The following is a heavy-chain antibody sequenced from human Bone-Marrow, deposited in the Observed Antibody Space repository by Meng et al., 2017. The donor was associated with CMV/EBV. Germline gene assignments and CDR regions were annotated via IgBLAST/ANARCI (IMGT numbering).Heavy chain of an antibody. CDR1: GFTFSSYS. D-gene: IGHD3-22*01. CDR3: AKEPRPYDSSG. V-gene: IGHV3-9*01. J-gene: IGHJ4*02. CDR2: ISWNSGSI. Sequence: SLKISCAASGFTFSSYSMNWVRQAPGKGLEWVSGISWNSGSIGYADSVKGRFTISRDNAKNSLYLQMNSLRAEDTALYYCAKEPRPYDSSGCGQGTLVAVSS.